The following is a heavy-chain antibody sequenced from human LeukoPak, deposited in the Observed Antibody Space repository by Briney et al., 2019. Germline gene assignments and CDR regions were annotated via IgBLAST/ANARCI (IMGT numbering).Heavy chain of an antibody. V-gene: IGHV3-7*01. D-gene: IGHD3-10*01. CDR3: AGCGSGSFPFYYYYGMDV. J-gene: IGHJ6*02. CDR1: GFTFSSYA. Sequence: GGSLRLSCAASGFTFSSYAMSWVRQAPGKGLEWVANIKQDGSEKYYVDSVKGRFTISRDNAQTSLYLQMNSLRAEDTAVYYCAGCGSGSFPFYYYYGMDVWGQGTTVTVSS. CDR2: IKQDGSEK.